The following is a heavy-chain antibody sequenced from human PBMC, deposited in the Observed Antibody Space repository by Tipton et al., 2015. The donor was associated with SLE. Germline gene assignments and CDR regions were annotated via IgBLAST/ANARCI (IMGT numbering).Heavy chain of an antibody. CDR3: AQNLWFREYRLYYFAY. V-gene: IGHV1-69*01. D-gene: IGHD3-10*01. J-gene: IGHJ4*02. CDR2: IVPMYGPA. CDR1: GGTFSSYA. Sequence: QLVQSGAEVKKPGSSVKVSCKASGGTFSSYAISWVRQAPGQGLEWMGAIVPMYGPANYAQNFQGRVTITADESTRTAYMELSSLRSEDMAVYYGAQNLWFREYRLYYFAYWGQGTLVTVAS.